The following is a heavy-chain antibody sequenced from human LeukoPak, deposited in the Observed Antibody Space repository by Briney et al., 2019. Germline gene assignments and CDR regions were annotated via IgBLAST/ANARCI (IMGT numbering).Heavy chain of an antibody. D-gene: IGHD4-17*01. V-gene: IGHV3-30*18. CDR3: AKGWTTVTH. CDR1: GFTFSGYG. Sequence: GGSLRLSCAASGFTFSGYGMPWVRQAPGKGLEWVAVISYDGSNKYYADSVKGRFTISRDNSKNTLYLQMNSLRAEDTAVYYCAKGWTTVTHWGPGTLVTVSS. J-gene: IGHJ4*02. CDR2: ISYDGSNK.